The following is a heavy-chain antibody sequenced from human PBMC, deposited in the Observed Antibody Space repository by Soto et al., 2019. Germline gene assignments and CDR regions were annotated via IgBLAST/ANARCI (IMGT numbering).Heavy chain of an antibody. V-gene: IGHV1-18*01. D-gene: IGHD3-3*01. Sequence: QVQLVQSGAEVKKPGASVKVSCKASGYTFTSYGISWVRQAPGQGLEWMGWISAYNGNTNYAQKLQGIATMTTDTSTSTAYMELRSLRSDDTAVYYCARVGYDFWSGYLDAFDIWGQGTMVTVSS. CDR3: ARVGYDFWSGYLDAFDI. CDR2: ISAYNGNT. CDR1: GYTFTSYG. J-gene: IGHJ3*02.